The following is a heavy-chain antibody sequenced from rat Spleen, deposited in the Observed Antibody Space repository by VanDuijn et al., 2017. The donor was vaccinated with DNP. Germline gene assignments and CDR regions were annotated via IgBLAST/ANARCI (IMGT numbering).Heavy chain of an antibody. V-gene: IGHV5S13*01. CDR2: IINSGGSN. Sequence: EVQLVESGGGLVQPGRSLKLSCAASGFTFSNYGMAWVRQAPTKGLEWVASIINSGGSNYYRDSVKGRFTISRDNAKSTLYLQMNSLRSEDMATYYCARWYNSGYCFDYWGQGVMVTVSS. CDR3: ARWYNSGYCFDY. D-gene: IGHD4-3*01. J-gene: IGHJ2*01. CDR1: GFTFSNYG.